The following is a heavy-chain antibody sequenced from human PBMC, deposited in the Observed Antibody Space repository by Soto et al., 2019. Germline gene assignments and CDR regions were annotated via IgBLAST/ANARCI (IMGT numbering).Heavy chain of an antibody. D-gene: IGHD3-9*01. V-gene: IGHV1-46*01. J-gene: IGHJ5*02. CDR2: INPSGGST. CDR3: ARDLNWLDP. Sequence: GASVKVSCKASGYTFTAYYIHWVRQAPGQGLEWMGIINPSGGSTSYAQKFQGRVTMTRDTSTSTVYMELSSLRSDDTAIYYCARDLNWLDPWGQGTLVTVSS. CDR1: GYTFTAYY.